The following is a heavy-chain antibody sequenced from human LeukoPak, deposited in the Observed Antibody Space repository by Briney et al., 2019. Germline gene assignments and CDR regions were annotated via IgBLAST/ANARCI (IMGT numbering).Heavy chain of an antibody. J-gene: IGHJ4*02. CDR2: FSGSGGNT. D-gene: IGHD6-19*01. CDR1: GFTFSTYA. Sequence: PGGSLRLSCVVSGFTFSTYAMSWVRQAPGKGLEWVSAFSGSGGNTYYADSVRGRFTISRDNSKNTLYLQMNSLRAEDTAVYYCVCGWNFDYWGQGALVTVSS. CDR3: VCGWNFDY. V-gene: IGHV3-23*01.